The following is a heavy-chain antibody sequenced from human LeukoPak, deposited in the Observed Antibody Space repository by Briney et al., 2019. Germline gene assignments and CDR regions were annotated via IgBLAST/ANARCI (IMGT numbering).Heavy chain of an antibody. CDR1: GFTFGDCA. CDR2: IRSKAYGGTT. Sequence: PGGSLRLSCTASGFTFGDCAMSWFRQAPGKGLEWVGFIRSKAYGGTTEYAASVKGRFTISRDDSKSIAYLQMNSLKTEDTAVYYCTREGYYDFWSGYSLFDYWGQGTLVTVSS. D-gene: IGHD3-3*01. V-gene: IGHV3-49*03. J-gene: IGHJ4*02. CDR3: TREGYYDFWSGYSLFDY.